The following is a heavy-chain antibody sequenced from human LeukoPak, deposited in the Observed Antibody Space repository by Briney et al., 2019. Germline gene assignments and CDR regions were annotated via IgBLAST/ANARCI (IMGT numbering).Heavy chain of an antibody. CDR2: MYSGGST. Sequence: GGSLRLSCAASGFTVSSNYMNWVRQAPGKGLEWVSVMYSGGSTFYGDSVKGRFTISRDNSMNTLYLQMNSLRAEDTAVYYCANLPGQDAGIFGVVIIPEDFGYWGQGTLVTVSS. D-gene: IGHD3-3*01. CDR3: ANLPGQDAGIFGVVIIPEDFGY. J-gene: IGHJ4*02. V-gene: IGHV3-66*01. CDR1: GFTVSSNY.